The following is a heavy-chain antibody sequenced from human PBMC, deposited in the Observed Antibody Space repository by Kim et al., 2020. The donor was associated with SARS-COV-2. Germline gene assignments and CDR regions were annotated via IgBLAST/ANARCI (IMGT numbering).Heavy chain of an antibody. CDR1: GFTFTTAW. V-gene: IGHV3-15*01. J-gene: IGHJ4*02. D-gene: IGHD3-10*01. CDR3: TVLGGSGSYFTSNN. Sequence: GGSLRLSCAASGFTFTTAWMSWVRQAPGNGLECVALFKGKTDGATTDYAAPVKGRFTISRDESKNTLYLQMNSLQTEDTALYYCTVLGGSGSYFTSNNWGQGTLVTVSS. CDR2: FKGKTDGATT.